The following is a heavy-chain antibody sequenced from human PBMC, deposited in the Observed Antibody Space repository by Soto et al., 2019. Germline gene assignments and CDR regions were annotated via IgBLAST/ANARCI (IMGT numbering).Heavy chain of an antibody. D-gene: IGHD3-10*01. V-gene: IGHV3-48*02. Sequence: EVQLVESGGGLVQPGGSLRLSCAASGFTFSSYVINWVRQAPGKGLEWVSYISISSRTRYYADSVRGRFTISRDNAKNSRYLQMNSLRDEDTAVYYCARGGGFFDYWGQGTLVTVSS. CDR2: ISISSRTR. CDR1: GFTFSSYV. J-gene: IGHJ4*02. CDR3: ARGGGFFDY.